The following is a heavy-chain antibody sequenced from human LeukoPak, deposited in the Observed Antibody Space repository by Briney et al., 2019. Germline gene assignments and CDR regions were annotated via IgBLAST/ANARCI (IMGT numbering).Heavy chain of an antibody. Sequence: AGGSLRLSCAASGFTASSNYMSWVRQAPGKGLEWVSVIYSDDRTYYADSVKGRFTISRHTSKKTLFLQMNSPRAEDTAVYYCARDYGSGIDCWGQGTLVTVSS. V-gene: IGHV3-53*01. J-gene: IGHJ4*02. CDR3: ARDYGSGIDC. CDR1: GFTASSNY. D-gene: IGHD3-10*01. CDR2: IYSDDRT.